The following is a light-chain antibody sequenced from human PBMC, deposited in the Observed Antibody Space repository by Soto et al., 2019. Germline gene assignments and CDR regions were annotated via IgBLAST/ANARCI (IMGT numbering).Light chain of an antibody. J-gene: IGLJ1*01. Sequence: QSALTQPASVSGSPGQSITISCTGTSSDVGGYNYVSWYQQHPGKAPKLMIYAVTDRPSGVSSRFSGSKSGNTASLTISGLQGEDEADYYCSSYTSSSTLFGTGTKLTVL. CDR3: SSYTSSSTL. CDR2: AVT. V-gene: IGLV2-14*01. CDR1: SSDVGGYNY.